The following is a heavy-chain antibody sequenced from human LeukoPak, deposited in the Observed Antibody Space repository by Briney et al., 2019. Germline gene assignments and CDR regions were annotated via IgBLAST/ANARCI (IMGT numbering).Heavy chain of an antibody. CDR3: ARGSYSSGWYEVHFQH. Sequence: SSQTLSLTCTVSGGSISSGDSYWSWIRQPPGKGLEWIGYIYSSGSTYYNPSLKSRVTISVDTSKNQFSLKLSSVTAADTAVYYCARGSYSSGWYEVHFQHWGQGTLVTVSS. J-gene: IGHJ1*01. CDR2: IYSSGST. CDR1: GGSISSGDSY. D-gene: IGHD6-19*01. V-gene: IGHV4-30-4*01.